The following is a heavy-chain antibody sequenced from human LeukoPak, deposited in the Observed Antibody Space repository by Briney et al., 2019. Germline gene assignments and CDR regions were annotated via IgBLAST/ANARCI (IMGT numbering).Heavy chain of an antibody. D-gene: IGHD3-3*01. CDR3: ARGQGTINHWFDP. Sequence: PSETLSLTCTVSGGSISSSSYYWGWIRQPPGKGLEWIGSIYYSGSTYYNPSLKSRVTISVDTSKNQFSLKLSSVTAADTAVYYCARGQGTINHWFDPWGQGTLVTVSS. CDR1: GGSISSSSYY. V-gene: IGHV4-39*07. CDR2: IYYSGST. J-gene: IGHJ5*02.